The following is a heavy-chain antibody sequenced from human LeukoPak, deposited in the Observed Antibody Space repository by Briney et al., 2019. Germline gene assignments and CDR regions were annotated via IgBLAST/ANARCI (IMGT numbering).Heavy chain of an antibody. J-gene: IGHJ3*02. CDR2: ISSSSRYI. Sequence: GGSLRLSCAASGFIFSSFTMNWIRQAPGKGLEWVSSISSSSRYIHYADSVKGQFTISRDNAENSLYLQMNSLRVEDTAVYYCARARTAAAGTGAFDIWGHGTMVTVSS. CDR3: ARARTAAAGTGAFDI. D-gene: IGHD6-13*01. V-gene: IGHV3-21*01. CDR1: GFIFSSFT.